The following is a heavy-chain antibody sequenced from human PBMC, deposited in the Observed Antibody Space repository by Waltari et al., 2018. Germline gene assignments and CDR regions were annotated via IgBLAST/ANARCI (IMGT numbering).Heavy chain of an antibody. V-gene: IGHV4-4*02. D-gene: IGHD4-17*01. Sequence: QVQLQESGPGLVKPSGTLSLTCAVSGGSISSSNWWRWVRQPPGKGLEWIGEIYHSGSTNYNPSLKSRVTISVDTSKNQFSLKLSSVTAADTAVYYCAREEGTVTTGWVDYWGQGTLVTVSS. J-gene: IGHJ4*02. CDR1: GGSISSSNW. CDR3: AREEGTVTTGWVDY. CDR2: IYHSGST.